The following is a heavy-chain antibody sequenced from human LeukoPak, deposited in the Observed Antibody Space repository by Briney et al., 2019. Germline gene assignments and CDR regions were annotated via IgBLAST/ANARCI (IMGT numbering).Heavy chain of an antibody. CDR1: GFTFSSYS. CDR3: ARVGFSGYDEFDY. V-gene: IGHV3-48*04. D-gene: IGHD5-12*01. J-gene: IGHJ4*02. CDR2: ISSSSSTI. Sequence: PGGSLRLSCAASGFTFSSYSMNWVRQAPGKGLEWVSYISSSSSTIYYADSVKGRFTISRDNAKNSLYLQMNSLRAEDTAVYYCARVGFSGYDEFDYWGQGTLVTVAS.